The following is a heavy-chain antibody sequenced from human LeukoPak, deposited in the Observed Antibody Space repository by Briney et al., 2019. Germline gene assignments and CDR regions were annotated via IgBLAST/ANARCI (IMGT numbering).Heavy chain of an antibody. CDR1: GFTFSSYW. CDR2: IKQDGSEK. CDR3: AKDHRRGGSGSYTKSSFDY. J-gene: IGHJ4*02. V-gene: IGHV3-7*01. Sequence: GGSLRLSCAASGFTFSSYWMSWVRQAPGKGLEWVANIKQDGSEKYYVDSVKGRFTISRDDSKNTLYLQMNSLRAEDTAVYYCAKDHRRGGSGSYTKSSFDYWGQGTLVTVSS. D-gene: IGHD3-10*01.